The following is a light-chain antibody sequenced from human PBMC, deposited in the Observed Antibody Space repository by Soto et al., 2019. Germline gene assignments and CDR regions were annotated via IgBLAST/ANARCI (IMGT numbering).Light chain of an antibody. V-gene: IGLV1-40*01. CDR1: SSNIGAGYD. CDR3: QSYDNRLSVV. Sequence: QSVLTQPPSVSGAPGQRVTISCTGSSSNIGAGYDVHWYQQLPGAAPKLLVYGNNNRPSGVPDRFSGSKSGTSASLAITGLQAEDEADYYCQSYDNRLSVVFGGGTKVTVL. CDR2: GNN. J-gene: IGLJ2*01.